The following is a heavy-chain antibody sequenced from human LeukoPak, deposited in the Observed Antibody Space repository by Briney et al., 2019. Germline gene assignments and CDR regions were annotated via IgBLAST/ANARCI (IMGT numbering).Heavy chain of an antibody. Sequence: PSETLPLTCTVSGGAISTYYWNWIRQPPGKGLEWIGYISHSGSVNYNPSLKSRVTISEDTSKKQFSLKLSSLTAADTAVYYCARDLGGINWDAFDIWGQGTMVTVSS. J-gene: IGHJ3*02. D-gene: IGHD1-20*01. CDR2: ISHSGSV. V-gene: IGHV4-59*01. CDR1: GGAISTYY. CDR3: ARDLGGINWDAFDI.